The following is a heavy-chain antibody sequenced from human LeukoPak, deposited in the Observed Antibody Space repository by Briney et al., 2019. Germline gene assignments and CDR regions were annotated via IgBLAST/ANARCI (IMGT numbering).Heavy chain of an antibody. V-gene: IGHV3-30*02. D-gene: IGHD2-21*01. CDR1: GFTFSSYG. CDR3: ARDSNAISPYYYYYMDV. Sequence: GGSLRLSSAASGFTFSSYGMHWVRQAPGKGLEWVAFIRYDGSNKYYADSVKGRFTISRGNSKNTLYLQMNSLRAEDTAVYYCARDSNAISPYYYYYMDVWGKGTTVTVSS. CDR2: IRYDGSNK. J-gene: IGHJ6*03.